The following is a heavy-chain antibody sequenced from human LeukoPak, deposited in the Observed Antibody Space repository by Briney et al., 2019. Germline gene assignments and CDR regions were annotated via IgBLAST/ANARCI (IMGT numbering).Heavy chain of an antibody. J-gene: IGHJ4*02. CDR2: ISGSGGST. CDR1: GFTFSSYA. CDR3: AKGRGSYLRAGLDY. V-gene: IGHV3-23*01. D-gene: IGHD1-26*01. Sequence: GGSLRLSCAASGFTFSSYAMSWVRQAPGKGLEWVSAISGSGGSTYYADSVKGRFTISRDNSKNTLYLQLNTLRTEDTAVYYCAKGRGSYLRAGLDYWGQGTLVTVSS.